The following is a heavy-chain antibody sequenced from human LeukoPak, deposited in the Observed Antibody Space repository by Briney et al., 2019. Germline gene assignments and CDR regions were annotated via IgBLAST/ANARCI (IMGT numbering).Heavy chain of an antibody. V-gene: IGHV4-34*01. J-gene: IGHJ4*02. D-gene: IGHD4-17*01. CDR3: ARGQGTVTTH. Sequence: SETLSLTCAVSGGSFSGYYWTWIRQPPGKGLELIGEINHSGSANYNPSLMSRVTISLDTSKNHFSLNLSSVTAADTAVYYCARGQGTVTTHWGQGTLVTVSS. CDR1: GGSFSGYY. CDR2: INHSGSA.